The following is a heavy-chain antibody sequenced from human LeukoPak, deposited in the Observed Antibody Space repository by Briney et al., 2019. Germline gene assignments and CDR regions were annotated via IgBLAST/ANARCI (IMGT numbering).Heavy chain of an antibody. Sequence: GGSLRLFCAASGFTFSSYGMNWVRQAPGKGLEWVSSISSSSSDIYYADSVKGRFTISRDNAKNSLYLQMNSLRVEDTAVYYCAREGSSFGGYERLDYWGQGTLVTVSS. CDR2: ISSSSSDI. CDR3: AREGSSFGGYERLDY. CDR1: GFTFSSYG. D-gene: IGHD5-12*01. V-gene: IGHV3-21*01. J-gene: IGHJ4*02.